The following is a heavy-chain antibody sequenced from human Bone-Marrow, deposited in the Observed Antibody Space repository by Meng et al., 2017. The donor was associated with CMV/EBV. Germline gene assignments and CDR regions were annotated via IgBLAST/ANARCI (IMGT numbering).Heavy chain of an antibody. V-gene: IGHV4-39*07. CDR2: TYYSGST. CDR1: GGSISSSSYY. J-gene: IGHJ4*02. CDR3: ARYPRGYCSSTSCYH. Sequence: SETLSLTCTVSGGSISSSSYYWGWIRQPPGKGLEWIGSTYYSGSTYYNPSLKSRVTISVDTSKNQFSLKLSSVTAADTTVYYCARYPRGYCSSTSCYHWGQGTLVTVSS. D-gene: IGHD2-2*01.